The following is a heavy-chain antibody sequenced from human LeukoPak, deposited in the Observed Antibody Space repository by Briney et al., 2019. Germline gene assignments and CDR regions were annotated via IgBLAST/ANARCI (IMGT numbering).Heavy chain of an antibody. CDR2: IRGSGAIT. V-gene: IGHV3-23*01. CDR3: AKGGYCSGGSCYPGYYFDY. CDR1: GFTFSIYA. J-gene: IGHJ4*02. D-gene: IGHD2-15*01. Sequence: PGGSLRLSCAASGFTFSIYAMTWVRQAPGKGLEWVSAIRGSGAITYYADSVKGRFTISRDNSKNTLYLQMNSLRAEDTAVYYCAKGGYCSGGSCYPGYYFDYWGQGTLVTVSS.